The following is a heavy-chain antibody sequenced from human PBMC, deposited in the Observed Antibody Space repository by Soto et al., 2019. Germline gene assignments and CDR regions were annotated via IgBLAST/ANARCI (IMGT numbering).Heavy chain of an antibody. Sequence: GGSLRPCCAASGFTFDDYALHWVRQAAGKGLEWVSGINWNSGSIGYADSVNGRVTISRDNDKNTLYLQMNSLRAEDTALYYYAKNSKPSGDNPNPFDYWGQGTLVTVSS. CDR1: GFTFDDYA. CDR3: AKNSKPSGDNPNPFDY. J-gene: IGHJ4*02. CDR2: INWNSGSI. D-gene: IGHD1-20*01. V-gene: IGHV3-9*01.